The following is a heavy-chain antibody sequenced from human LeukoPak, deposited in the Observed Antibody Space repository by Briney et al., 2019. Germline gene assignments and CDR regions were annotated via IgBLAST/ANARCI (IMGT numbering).Heavy chain of an antibody. V-gene: IGHV4-59*08. D-gene: IGHD6-13*01. CDR1: GGSISSYY. CDR3: ARQRLAAAGSSHFDY. CDR2: IYYSGST. J-gene: IGHJ4*02. Sequence: SETLSLTCTVSGGSISSYYWSWIRQPPGKGLEWIGYIYYSGSTNYNPSLKSRVTISVDTSENQFSLKLSSVTAADTAVYYCARQRLAAAGSSHFDYWGQGTLVTVSS.